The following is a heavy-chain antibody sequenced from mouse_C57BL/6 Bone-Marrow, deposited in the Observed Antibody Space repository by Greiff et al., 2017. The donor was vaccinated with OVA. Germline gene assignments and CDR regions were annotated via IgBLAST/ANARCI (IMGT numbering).Heavy chain of an antibody. CDR1: GFSLTSYG. CDR2: IWSGGST. J-gene: IGHJ4*01. Sequence: VKLVESGPGLVQPSQSLSITCTVSGFSLTSYGVHWVRQSPGKGLEWLGVIWSGGSTDYNAAFISRLSISKDNSKSQVFFKMNSLQADDTAIYYCARKTIVTTDYYAMDYWGQGTSVTVSS. CDR3: ARKTIVTTDYYAMDY. D-gene: IGHD2-5*01. V-gene: IGHV2-2*01.